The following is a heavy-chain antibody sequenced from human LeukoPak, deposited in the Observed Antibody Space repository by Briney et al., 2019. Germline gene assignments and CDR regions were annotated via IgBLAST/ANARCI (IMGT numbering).Heavy chain of an antibody. Sequence: PSETLSLTCAVYGGSFSGYCWSWIRQPPGKGLEWIGEINHSGSTNYNPSLKSRVTISVDTSKNQFSLKLSSVTAADTAVYYCARVFPAVAGTDYWGQGTLVTVSS. J-gene: IGHJ4*02. V-gene: IGHV4-34*01. D-gene: IGHD6-19*01. CDR1: GGSFSGYC. CDR3: ARVFPAVAGTDY. CDR2: INHSGST.